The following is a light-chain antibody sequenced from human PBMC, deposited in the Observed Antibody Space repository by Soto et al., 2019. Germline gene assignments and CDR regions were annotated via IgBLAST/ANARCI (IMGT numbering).Light chain of an antibody. J-gene: IGKJ2*01. CDR3: QHLSDYPFT. CDR1: YDISSS. CDR2: DSS. V-gene: IGKV1-9*01. Sequence: DIQLTQSPSFLSASVEDRVTISCRASYDISSSLAWYQQEPGKPPKLLIYDSSTLQTRVTSRFTVSGSGRKVTHTISGLQVGDFATYCCQHLSDYPFTFGQGTMLEI.